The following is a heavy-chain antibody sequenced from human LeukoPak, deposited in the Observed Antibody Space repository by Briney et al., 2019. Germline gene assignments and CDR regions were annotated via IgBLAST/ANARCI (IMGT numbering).Heavy chain of an antibody. CDR1: GFIFSTYT. J-gene: IGHJ5*02. CDR3: VGDQVDNVGWLT. V-gene: IGHV3-64D*06. D-gene: IGHD5-12*01. Sequence: GGSLRLSCSASGFIFSTYTMYWVRQAPGKGLEFVSVINGDGRTTYYADSVKGRFTISRDNSKNTLHLQMNSLRAEDTAVYYCVGDQVDNVGWLTWGQGTRVTVSS. CDR2: INGDGRTT.